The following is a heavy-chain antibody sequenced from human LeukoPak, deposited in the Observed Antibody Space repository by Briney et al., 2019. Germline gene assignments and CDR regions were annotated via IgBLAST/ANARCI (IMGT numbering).Heavy chain of an antibody. D-gene: IGHD3-10*01. CDR2: ISGSGGST. Sequence: GGSLRLSCAASGFTFSSYAMNWVRQAPGKGLEWVSTISGSGGSTYYADSVKGRFTISRDNSKNTLYLQMNSLRAEDTAVYYCAKPRVLLRWFDPWGQGTLVTVSS. J-gene: IGHJ5*02. CDR1: GFTFSSYA. CDR3: AKPRVLLRWFDP. V-gene: IGHV3-23*01.